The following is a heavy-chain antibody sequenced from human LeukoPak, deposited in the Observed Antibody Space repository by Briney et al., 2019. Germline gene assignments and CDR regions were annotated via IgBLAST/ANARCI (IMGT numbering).Heavy chain of an antibody. CDR1: GDSISRSAFY. D-gene: IGHD3-22*01. CDR2: RYETGST. Sequence: SETLSLTCSISGDSISRSAFYWGWIRQPPGKGLEWIGSRYETGSTFQNPSLKSRVTISVDTSKNQFSLNLTSVTAADTAVYFCARHYGLNYYDSTALEYWGQGSLVTVSP. CDR3: ARHYGLNYYDSTALEY. J-gene: IGHJ4*02. V-gene: IGHV4-39*01.